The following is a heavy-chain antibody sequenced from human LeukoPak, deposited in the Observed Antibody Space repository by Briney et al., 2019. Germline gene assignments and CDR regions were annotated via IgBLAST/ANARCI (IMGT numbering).Heavy chain of an antibody. CDR3: ARDAPHYYDSSGHVNDAFDI. D-gene: IGHD3-22*01. V-gene: IGHV3-74*01. CDR2: INSDGSST. Sequence: PEGSLRLSCAASGFTFSSYWMHWVRRAPGKGLVCVSRINSDGSSTSYADSVKGRFTISRDNAKNSLYLQMNSLRAEDTAVYYCARDAPHYYDSSGHVNDAFDIWGQGTMVTVSS. CDR1: GFTFSSYW. J-gene: IGHJ3*02.